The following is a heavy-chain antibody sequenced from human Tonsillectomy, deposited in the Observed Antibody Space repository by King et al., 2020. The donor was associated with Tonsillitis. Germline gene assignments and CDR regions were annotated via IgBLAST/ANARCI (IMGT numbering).Heavy chain of an antibody. CDR2: INPNNGGT. V-gene: IGHV1-2*02. CDR3: ARAKYYYDSSGYYQNDAFDI. J-gene: IGHJ3*02. Sequence: QLVQSGAEVKKPGASVKVSCKASGYTFTGYYMHWVRQAPGQGLEWMGWINPNNGGTNYAQKFQGRVTMTRDTSISTAYMELSRLRSDDTAVYYCARAKYYYDSSGYYQNDAFDIWGQGTMVTVSS. D-gene: IGHD3-22*01. CDR1: GYTFTGYY.